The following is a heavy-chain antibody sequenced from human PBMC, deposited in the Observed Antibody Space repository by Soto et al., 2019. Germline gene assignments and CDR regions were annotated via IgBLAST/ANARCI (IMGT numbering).Heavy chain of an antibody. CDR3: ANSLYASSSVYGY. J-gene: IGHJ4*02. V-gene: IGHV3-23*01. CDR1: GVTFSSYA. CDR2: ISGTDGRT. D-gene: IGHD6-6*01. Sequence: GGSVRLSCAASGVTFSSYAMSWVRQAPGKGLEWVSAISGTDGRTYYADSVRGRFTISRDNSKNTLSLQMNSLRAEDTAVYYCANSLYASSSVYGYWGQGILVTVTS.